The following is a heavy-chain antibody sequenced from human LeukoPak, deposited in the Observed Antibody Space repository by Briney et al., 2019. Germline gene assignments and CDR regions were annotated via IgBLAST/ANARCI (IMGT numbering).Heavy chain of an antibody. D-gene: IGHD3-22*01. CDR1: GGSISTYY. CDR3: ARTLKWLAFDY. J-gene: IGHJ4*02. V-gene: IGHV4-59*01. CDR2: IHNIENI. Sequence: SETLSLTCAVSGGSISTYYWSWIRQAPGKGLEWIGNIHNIENINYNPSLKSRVTISLDTSKNQFSLKMPSVTAADTAVYYCARTLKWLAFDYWGQGTLVTVSS.